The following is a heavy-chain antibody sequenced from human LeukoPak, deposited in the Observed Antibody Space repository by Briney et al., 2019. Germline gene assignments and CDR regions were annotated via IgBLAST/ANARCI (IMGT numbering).Heavy chain of an antibody. J-gene: IGHJ4*02. V-gene: IGHV3-11*01. CDR2: ISGRSNAI. D-gene: IGHD2/OR15-2a*01. CDR1: GFSFSDHY. Sequence: GGSLRLSCAASGFSFSDHYMSWIRQAPGRGLEWVSYISGRSNAIYYADSVKGRFTISRDNAKNSLDLQINSLRAEDTAVYYCTTSLSTLVSFDYWGQGTLVTVSS. CDR3: TTSLSTLVSFDY.